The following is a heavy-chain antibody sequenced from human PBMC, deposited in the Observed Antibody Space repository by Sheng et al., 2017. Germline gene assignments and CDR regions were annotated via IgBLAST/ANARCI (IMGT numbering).Heavy chain of an antibody. J-gene: IGHJ3*02. CDR1: GGTFSSYT. D-gene: IGHD3-22*01. CDR2: IIPILGIA. V-gene: IGHV1-69*08. Sequence: QVQLVQSGAEVKKPGSSVKVSCKASGGTFSSYTISWVRQAPGQGLEWMGRIIPILGIANYAQKFQGRVTITADKSTSTAYMELSSLRSEDTAVYYCARENYYDSSGYYQGAFDIWGQGTMVTVSS. CDR3: ARENYYDSSGYYQGAFDI.